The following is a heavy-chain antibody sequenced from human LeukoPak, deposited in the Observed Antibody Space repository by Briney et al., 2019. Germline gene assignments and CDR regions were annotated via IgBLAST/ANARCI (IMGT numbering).Heavy chain of an antibody. CDR3: AKGPRITLVRGGQWYYYMDV. V-gene: IGHV3-23*01. Sequence: GGTLRLSCAASGFTFSSYGMSWVRQAPGKGLEWVSAISASGGSTYYADSVKGRFIISRDNSKNTLYLQMDSLRAEDTAVYYCAKGPRITLVRGGQWYYYMDVWGKGTTVTISS. CDR2: ISASGGST. D-gene: IGHD3-10*01. J-gene: IGHJ6*03. CDR1: GFTFSSYG.